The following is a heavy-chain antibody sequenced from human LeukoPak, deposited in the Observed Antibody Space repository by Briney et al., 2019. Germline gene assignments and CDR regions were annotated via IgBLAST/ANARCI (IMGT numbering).Heavy chain of an antibody. D-gene: IGHD6-19*01. V-gene: IGHV4-30-2*01. CDR2: IYHSGST. Sequence: PSETLSLTCTVSGGSISSGGYYWSWIRQPPGKGLEWIGYIYHSGSTYYNPSLKSRVTISVDRSKNQFSLKLSSVTAADTTVYYCAIRYSSDWHSDAFDIWGQGTMVTVSS. CDR3: AIRYSSDWHSDAFDI. CDR1: GGSISSGGYY. J-gene: IGHJ3*02.